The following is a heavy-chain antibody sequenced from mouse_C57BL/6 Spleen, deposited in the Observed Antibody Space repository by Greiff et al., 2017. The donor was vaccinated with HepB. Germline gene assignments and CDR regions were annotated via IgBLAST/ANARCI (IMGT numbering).Heavy chain of an antibody. J-gene: IGHJ1*03. V-gene: IGHV5-6*01. CDR3: ARLYYGYEGYWYFDV. CDR1: GFTFSSYG. Sequence: EVQRVESGGDLVKPGGSLKLSCAASGFTFSSYGMSWVRQTPDKRLEWVATISSGGSYTYYPDSVKGRFTISRDNAKNTLYLQMSSLKSEDTAMYYCARLYYGYEGYWYFDVWGTGTTVTVSS. D-gene: IGHD2-2*01. CDR2: ISSGGSYT.